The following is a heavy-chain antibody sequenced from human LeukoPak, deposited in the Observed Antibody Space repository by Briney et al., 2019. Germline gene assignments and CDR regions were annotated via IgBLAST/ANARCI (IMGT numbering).Heavy chain of an antibody. V-gene: IGHV3-21*01. CDR1: GFTFSSYS. CDR2: ISSSSSYI. CDR3: ARDSSGYDAGGHYFDY. D-gene: IGHD5-12*01. J-gene: IGHJ4*02. Sequence: GGSLRLSCAASGFTFSSYSMNWVRQAPGKGLEWVSSISSSSSYIYYADSVKGRFTISRDNAKNSLYLQMNSLRAEDTAVYYCARDSSGYDAGGHYFDYWGQGTLVTVSS.